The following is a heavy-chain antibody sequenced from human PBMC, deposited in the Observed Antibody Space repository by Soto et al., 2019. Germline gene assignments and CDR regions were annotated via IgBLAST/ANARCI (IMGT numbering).Heavy chain of an antibody. CDR3: ARDTFFCCGGSCYSSSGY. J-gene: IGHJ4*02. D-gene: IGHD2-15*01. CDR1: GYTFTSYD. Sequence: QVQLVQSGAEVKKPGASVKVSCKASGYTFTSYDINWVRQATGQGLEWMGWMNPNSGNTGYAQKFQGRVTMTRNTSVSSAYMELSSLRSEGTAVYYCARDTFFCCGGSCYSSSGYWGQGTLVTVSS. V-gene: IGHV1-8*01. CDR2: MNPNSGNT.